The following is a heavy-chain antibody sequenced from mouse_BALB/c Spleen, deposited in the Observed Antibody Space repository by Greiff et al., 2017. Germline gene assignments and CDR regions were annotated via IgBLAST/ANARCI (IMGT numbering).Heavy chain of an antibody. CDR1: GFTFSSYA. CDR3: ARANGNYLYYAMDY. V-gene: IGHV5-9-4*01. J-gene: IGHJ4*01. CDR2: ISSGGSYT. D-gene: IGHD2-1*01. Sequence: DVLLVESGGGLVKPGGSLKLSCAASGFTFSSYAMSWVRQSPEKRLEWVAEISSGGSYTYYPDTVTGRFTISRDNAKNTLYLEMSSLRSEDTAMYYCARANGNYLYYAMDYWGQGTSVTVSS.